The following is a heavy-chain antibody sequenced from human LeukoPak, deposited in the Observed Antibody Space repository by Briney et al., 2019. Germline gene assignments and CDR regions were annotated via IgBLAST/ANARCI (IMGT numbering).Heavy chain of an antibody. J-gene: IGHJ5*02. V-gene: IGHV4-4*07. D-gene: IGHD3-10*01. CDR1: GASISNYY. Sequence: SETLSLTCTVSGASISNYYWSWIRQPAGKGLEWIGRISTSGSTNYNPSLKSRVTMSVDTSKNQFSLKLNSVTAADTAVYYCARGGYYGSGNDFRFDPWGQGTLVTVSS. CDR2: ISTSGST. CDR3: ARGGYYGSGNDFRFDP.